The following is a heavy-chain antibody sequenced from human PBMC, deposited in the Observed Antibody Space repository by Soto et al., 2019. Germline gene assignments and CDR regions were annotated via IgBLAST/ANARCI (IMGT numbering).Heavy chain of an antibody. J-gene: IGHJ5*01. D-gene: IGHD2-15*01. CDR2: IYKSTTT. V-gene: IGHV4-30-4*01. CDR1: GDSVSTVDYF. Sequence: SETLSLTCSVSGDSVSTVDYFWAWIRQPPGQALEYIGYIYKSTTTYYNPSFESRVAISLDTSKSQFSLTVTSVTAADTAVYFCARGRYCLTGRCFPNWFDSWGQGTLVTVSS. CDR3: ARGRYCLTGRCFPNWFDS.